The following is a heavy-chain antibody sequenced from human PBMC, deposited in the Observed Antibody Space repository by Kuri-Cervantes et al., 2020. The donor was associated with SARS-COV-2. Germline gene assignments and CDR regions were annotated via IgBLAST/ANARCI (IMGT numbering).Heavy chain of an antibody. J-gene: IGHJ6*03. D-gene: IGHD3-10*01. CDR1: GYTFTSYG. Sequence: ASVKVSCKASGYTFTSYGISWVQQAPGQGLEWMGWISAYNGNTNYAQKLQGRVTMTTDTSTSTAYMELRSLRSDDTAVYYCARGVRGRGKYYYGSGSFPHPPYYMDVWGKGTTVTVSS. CDR3: ARGVRGRGKYYYGSGSFPHPPYYMDV. CDR2: ISAYNGNT. V-gene: IGHV1-18*01.